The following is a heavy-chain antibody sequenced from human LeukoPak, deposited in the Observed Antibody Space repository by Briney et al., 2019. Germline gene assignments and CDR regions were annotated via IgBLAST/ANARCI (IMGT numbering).Heavy chain of an antibody. D-gene: IGHD3-22*01. CDR1: GGSISSYY. V-gene: IGHV4-59*01. CDR2: IYYSGST. J-gene: IGHJ6*02. Sequence: PSETLSLTCTVSGGSISSYYWSWIRQPPGKGLEWIGYIYYSGSTNYNPSLKSRVTISVDTSKNRFSLKLSSVTAADTAVYYCATRETYDSYYYYGMDVWGQGTTVTVSS. CDR3: ATRETYDSYYYYGMDV.